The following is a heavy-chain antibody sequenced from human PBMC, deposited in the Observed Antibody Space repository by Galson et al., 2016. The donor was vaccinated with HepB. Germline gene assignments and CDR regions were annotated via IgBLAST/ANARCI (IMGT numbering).Heavy chain of an antibody. CDR1: GFTFSGYA. J-gene: IGHJ4*02. CDR2: IGGTAGGA. CDR3: ARDRPGVYPFDF. D-gene: IGHD1-14*01. Sequence: SLRLSCAASGFTFSGYAMSWVRQAPGKGLEWVSVIGGTAGGAHYADSVKGRFTTSRDDSKSTLHLQMNSLKADDTAIYYCARDRPGVYPFDFWGQGTLVTVSP. V-gene: IGHV3-23*01.